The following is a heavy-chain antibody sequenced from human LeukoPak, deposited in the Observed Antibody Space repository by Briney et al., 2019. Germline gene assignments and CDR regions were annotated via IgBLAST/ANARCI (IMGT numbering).Heavy chain of an antibody. Sequence: ASLKDSCKAPGYTFTAYYMQWVRQAPGQGLEWMGWINPNRGGTHYAQKFQGRVTMTRDTSIRTAYMELSRLRSDDTAVYYGARQLGESPWGYDYWGQGTLVTVSS. V-gene: IGHV1-2*02. CDR2: INPNRGGT. J-gene: IGHJ4*02. CDR3: ARQLGESPWGYDY. CDR1: GYTFTAYY. D-gene: IGHD3-16*01.